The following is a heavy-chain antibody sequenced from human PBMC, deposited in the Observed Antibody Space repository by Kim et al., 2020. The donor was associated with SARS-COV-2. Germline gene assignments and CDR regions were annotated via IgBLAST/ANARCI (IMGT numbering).Heavy chain of an antibody. CDR3: ALVGCRSNSGYYYYGMVG. Sequence: GGSLRLSCAASGFTFSSFSMNWVRQAPGKGLEWVSSISGSSSYIYYADSVKGRFTISRDNSKNSLYLQMNSLRAEDTAVYYCALVGCRSNSGYYYYGMVGRGQGATVTVSS. D-gene: IGHD2-2*01. V-gene: IGHV3-21*04. CDR2: ISGSSSYI. CDR1: GFTFSSFS. J-gene: IGHJ6*01.